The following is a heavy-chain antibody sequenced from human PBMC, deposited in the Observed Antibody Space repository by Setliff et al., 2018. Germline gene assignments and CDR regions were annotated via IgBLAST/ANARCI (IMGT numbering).Heavy chain of an antibody. D-gene: IGHD6-6*01. V-gene: IGHV7-4-1*02. CDR3: ASSAKAARPGYYYYYMDV. Sequence: ASVKVSCKASGYTFTSYAMNWVRQAPGQGPEWMGWINTNTGNPTYAQGFTGRFVFSLDTSVSTAYLQISSLKAEDTAVYYCASSAKAARPGYYYYYMDVWGKGTTVTVSS. CDR1: GYTFTSYA. CDR2: INTNTGNP. J-gene: IGHJ6*03.